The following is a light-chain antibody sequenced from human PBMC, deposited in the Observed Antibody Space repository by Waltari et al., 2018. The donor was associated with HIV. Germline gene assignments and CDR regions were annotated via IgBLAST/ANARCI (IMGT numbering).Light chain of an antibody. CDR1: RTTVY. Sequence: QSALTQSRSVSGSRGQSVTFPCTGIRTTVYVSWYQQHPGKAPKRLIYDVSKRPSGVPDRFYGSKSGNTSSLTIFGLQAEDEADYFCCSYVGTYTRFGGGTKVTVL. J-gene: IGLJ2*01. V-gene: IGLV2-11*01. CDR2: DVS. CDR3: CSYVGTYTR.